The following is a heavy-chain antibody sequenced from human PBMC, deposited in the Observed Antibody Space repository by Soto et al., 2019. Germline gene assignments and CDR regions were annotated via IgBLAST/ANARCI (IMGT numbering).Heavy chain of an antibody. CDR2: IYSGGST. Sequence: GGSLRLSCAASGFTVSSNYMSWVRQAPGKGLEWVSVIYSGGSTYYPDSVKGRFTISRDNSKNTLYLQMNSLRAEDTAVYYCARDEGHDYGDYYFDYWGQGTLVTVSS. D-gene: IGHD4-17*01. CDR3: ARDEGHDYGDYYFDY. CDR1: GFTVSSNY. V-gene: IGHV3-66*01. J-gene: IGHJ4*02.